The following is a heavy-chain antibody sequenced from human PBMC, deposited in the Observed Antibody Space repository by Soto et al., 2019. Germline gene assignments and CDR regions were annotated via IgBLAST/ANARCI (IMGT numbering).Heavy chain of an antibody. Sequence: GASVKVSCKASGGTFSSYAISWVRQAPGQGLEWMGGIIPIFGTANYAQKFQGRVTITADESTSTAYMELSSLRSEDTAVYYCARDPRSTVTTYDYYYGMDVWGQGTTVTVSS. J-gene: IGHJ6*02. D-gene: IGHD4-17*01. V-gene: IGHV1-69*13. CDR2: IIPIFGTA. CDR1: GGTFSSYA. CDR3: ARDPRSTVTTYDYYYGMDV.